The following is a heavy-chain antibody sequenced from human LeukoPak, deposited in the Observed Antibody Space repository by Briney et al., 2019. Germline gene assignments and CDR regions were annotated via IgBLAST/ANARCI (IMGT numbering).Heavy chain of an antibody. D-gene: IGHD2-2*01. CDR1: GYTFTSYD. V-gene: IGHV1-8*01. J-gene: IGHJ6*02. CDR3: TRDFDNPENSCPSTSCIDV. Sequence: ASVKVSCKASGYTFTSYDINWVRQATGQGLEWMGWMNPNSGNTNYAQKFQGRLTMTTDTSTSTAYMELRSLRSDDTAVYYCTRDFDNPENSCPSTSCIDVWGQGTTVTVSS. CDR2: MNPNSGNT.